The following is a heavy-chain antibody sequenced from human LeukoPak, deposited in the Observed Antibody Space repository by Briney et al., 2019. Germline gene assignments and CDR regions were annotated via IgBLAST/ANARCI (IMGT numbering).Heavy chain of an antibody. CDR1: GFTFSDYY. CDR3: ASGSSSSGYYYGMDV. V-gene: IGHV3-11*01. J-gene: IGHJ6*02. Sequence: GGSLRLSCAASGFTFSDYYMSWIRQAPGKGLEWVSYISSSGSTIYYADSVKGRFTISRDNAKNSLYLQMNSLRAEDAAVYYCASGSSSSGYYYGMDVWGQGTTVTVSS. D-gene: IGHD6-6*01. CDR2: ISSSGSTI.